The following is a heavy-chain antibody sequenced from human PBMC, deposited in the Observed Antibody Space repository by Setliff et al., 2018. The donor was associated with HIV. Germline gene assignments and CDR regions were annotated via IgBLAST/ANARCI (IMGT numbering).Heavy chain of an antibody. D-gene: IGHD6-13*01. CDR3: ARDPGYSTSWYYFDY. CDR1: GYTFTSYY. J-gene: IGHJ4*02. V-gene: IGHV1-46*01. CDR2: INPSGGST. Sequence: VASVKVSCKASGYTFTSYYMHWVRQAPGQGLEWIGIINPSGGSTSYAQRFQGRVTMTRDTSTSTVYMELSSLRSEDTAVYYCARDPGYSTSWYYFDYWGQGTLVTVSS.